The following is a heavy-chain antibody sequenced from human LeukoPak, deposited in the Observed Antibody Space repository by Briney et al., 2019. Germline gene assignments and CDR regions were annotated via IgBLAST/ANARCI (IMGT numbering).Heavy chain of an antibody. D-gene: IGHD3-10*01. CDR3: ARVGLLWFGESEEPFDY. Sequence: SETLSLTCTVSGGSIGTYYWSWIRQPPGKGLEWIGYIYYNGGTNYNPSLKSRVPISVDTSNNQFSLKLSSVTAADTAVYYCARVGLLWFGESEEPFDYWGQGTLVTVSS. CDR1: GGSIGTYY. J-gene: IGHJ4*02. CDR2: IYYNGGT. V-gene: IGHV4-59*12.